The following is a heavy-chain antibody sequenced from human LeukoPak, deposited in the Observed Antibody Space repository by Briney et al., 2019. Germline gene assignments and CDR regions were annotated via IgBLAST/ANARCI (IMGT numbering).Heavy chain of an antibody. V-gene: IGHV4-39*07. D-gene: IGHD6-6*01. J-gene: IGHJ6*03. CDR2: INHSGST. CDR3: ARGRRAARPNYYYYYYMDV. CDR1: GGSISIRGHY. Sequence: PSETLSLTCTVSGGSISIRGHYWGWIRQPPGKGLEWIGEINHSGSTNYNPSLKSRVTISVDTSKNQFSLKLSSVTAADTAVYYCARGRRAARPNYYYYYYMDVWGKGTTVTVSS.